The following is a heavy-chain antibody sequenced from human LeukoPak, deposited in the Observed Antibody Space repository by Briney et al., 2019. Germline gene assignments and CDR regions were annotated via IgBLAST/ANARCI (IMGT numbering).Heavy chain of an antibody. J-gene: IGHJ4*02. CDR1: GGSIRSRSYQ. CDR3: ARGGNSGSYY. CDR2: FYYCGNT. Sequence: SETLSLTCTVSGGSIRSRSYQWVWIRQPPGKGLEWIGSFYYCGNTYYSLSLKSRVTVSVDTSKILFSLNRTSVTAADTAVYYCARGGNSGSYYWGQGTLVTVSS. V-gene: IGHV4-39*01. D-gene: IGHD1-26*01.